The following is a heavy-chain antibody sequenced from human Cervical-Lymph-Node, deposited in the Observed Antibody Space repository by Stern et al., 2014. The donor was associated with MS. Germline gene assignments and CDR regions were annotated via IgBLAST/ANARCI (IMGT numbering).Heavy chain of an antibody. CDR3: ARDDWVERLDS. CDR2: ISTISTI. Sequence: VQLVQSGGGLVQPGGSLRLSCAASGFPLSIYSMNWVRQAPGKGLEWVSYISTISTIYYADPVKGRFTISRDNAKNSLYLQMNSLRAEDTAVYFCARDDWVERLDSWGQGTLVTVSS. CDR1: GFPLSIYS. D-gene: IGHD1-1*01. V-gene: IGHV3-48*01. J-gene: IGHJ5*01.